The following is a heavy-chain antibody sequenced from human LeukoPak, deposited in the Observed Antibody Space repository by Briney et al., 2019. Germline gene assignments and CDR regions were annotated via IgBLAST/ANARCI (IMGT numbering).Heavy chain of an antibody. J-gene: IGHJ4*02. CDR3: ATGPGLFDY. Sequence: ASVKVSCKASGSTFTSYFMHWVRQAPGQGLEWMGWINPNSGGTNYSKKFQGRVTMTRDTSISTAYMEPSRLRADDTAVYCCATGPGLFDYWGQGTLVTVSS. CDR2: INPNSGGT. V-gene: IGHV1-2*02. D-gene: IGHD1-14*01. CDR1: GSTFTSYF.